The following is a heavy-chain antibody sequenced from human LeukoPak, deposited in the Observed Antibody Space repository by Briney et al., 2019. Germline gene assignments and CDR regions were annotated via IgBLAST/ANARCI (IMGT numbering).Heavy chain of an antibody. CDR1: GYTFTSYA. J-gene: IGHJ4*02. D-gene: IGHD6-19*01. CDR2: INAGNGNT. CDR3: ARGRYSSGWYCIDY. Sequence: RASVKVSCKASGYTFTSYAMHWVRQAPGQRLEWMGWINAGNGNTKYSQKFQGRVTITRDTSASTAYMELSSLRSEDTAVYYCARGRYSSGWYCIDYWGQGTLVIVSS. V-gene: IGHV1-3*01.